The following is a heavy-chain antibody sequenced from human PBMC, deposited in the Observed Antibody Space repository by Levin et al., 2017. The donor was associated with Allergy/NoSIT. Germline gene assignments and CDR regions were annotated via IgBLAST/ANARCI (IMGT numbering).Heavy chain of an antibody. CDR3: ARLTSGSYLD. CDR2: INPNSGGT. CDR1: GYTFTGYY. J-gene: IGHJ4*02. D-gene: IGHD1-26*01. Sequence: GESLKISCKTSGYTFTGYYLHWVRQAPGQGLEWMGWINPNSGGTNFAQKFQGRVTMTRDTSISTAYMELSRLISDDTAVYYCARLTSGSYLDWGQGTLVTVSS. V-gene: IGHV1-2*02.